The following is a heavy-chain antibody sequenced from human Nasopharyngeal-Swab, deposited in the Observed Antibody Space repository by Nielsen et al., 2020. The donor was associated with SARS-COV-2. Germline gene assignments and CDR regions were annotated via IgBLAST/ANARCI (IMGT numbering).Heavy chain of an antibody. CDR2: IRGDGHAT. V-gene: IGHV3-7*01. Sequence: VRQPPGKGLEWLANIRGDGHATTYVDSVKGRFTISRDNAENSLFLHLNSLRAEDTAVYYCARDSNYYYADFWGQGTLVTVSS. J-gene: IGHJ4*02. CDR3: ARDSNYYYADF. D-gene: IGHD3-22*01.